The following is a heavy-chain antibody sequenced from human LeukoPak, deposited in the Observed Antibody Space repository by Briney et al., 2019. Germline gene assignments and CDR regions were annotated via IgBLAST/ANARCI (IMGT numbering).Heavy chain of an antibody. V-gene: IGHV3-48*03. CDR3: ARENTSGSYTI. CDR1: GFTFTSFE. CDR2: ISSSGRTI. D-gene: IGHD1-26*01. Sequence: GGSLRLSCAASGFTFTSFEMNWVRQAPGKGLEWVSYISSSGRTIYYADSVKGRFAISRDNAKHSLYLQMNSLRAEDTAVYYCARENTSGSYTIWGEGTMVSVSS. J-gene: IGHJ3*02.